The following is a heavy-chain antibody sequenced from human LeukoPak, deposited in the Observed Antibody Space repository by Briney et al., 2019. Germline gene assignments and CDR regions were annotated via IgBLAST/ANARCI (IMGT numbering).Heavy chain of an antibody. V-gene: IGHV4-38-2*02. CDR2: VNHTGET. CDR1: GYSISSGYY. J-gene: IGHJ5*02. Sequence: SETLSLTCTVAGYSISSGYYWGWLRQSPGKGLEGIASVNHTGETHYHPSLKSRVSISVDTSNNQFSLRSTSATAADTAVYYCARGAYTGYSSLNWFDPWGQGTLVTVSS. CDR3: ARGAYTGYSSLNWFDP. D-gene: IGHD6-19*01.